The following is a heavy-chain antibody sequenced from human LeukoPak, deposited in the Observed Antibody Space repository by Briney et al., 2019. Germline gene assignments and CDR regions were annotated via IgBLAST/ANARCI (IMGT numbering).Heavy chain of an antibody. CDR3: AKDSSSLLWFGELLPLTPTFDY. V-gene: IGHV3-23*01. Sequence: PGGSLRLSCAASGFTFSSYAMSWVRQAPGKGLEWVSAISGSGGSTYYADSVKGRFTISRDNSKNTLYLQMNSLRAEDTAVYYCAKDSSSLLWFGELLPLTPTFDYWGQGTLVTVSS. D-gene: IGHD3-10*01. J-gene: IGHJ4*02. CDR1: GFTFSSYA. CDR2: ISGSGGST.